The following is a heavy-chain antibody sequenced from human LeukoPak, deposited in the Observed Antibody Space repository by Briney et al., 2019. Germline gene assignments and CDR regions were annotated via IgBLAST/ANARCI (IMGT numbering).Heavy chain of an antibody. CDR1: GGSVSSGDYF. CDR2: IFYSGST. J-gene: IGHJ5*02. Sequence: SETLSLTCTVSGGSVSSGDYFWTWIRQSPGTGLEWIGYIFYSGSTNYNPSLKSRVTISVDTSKNKFSLKLSSVTAADTAVYYCARASGGWNNWFDPWGQGTLVTVSS. CDR3: ARASGGWNNWFDP. V-gene: IGHV4-61*08. D-gene: IGHD6-19*01.